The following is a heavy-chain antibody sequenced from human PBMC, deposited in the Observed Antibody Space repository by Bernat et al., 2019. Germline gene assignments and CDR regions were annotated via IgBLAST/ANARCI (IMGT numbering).Heavy chain of an antibody. V-gene: IGHV3-30-3*01. CDR1: GFTFSSYA. D-gene: IGHD6-13*01. CDR3: ARTQIAAAGTWYFDY. J-gene: IGHJ4*02. CDR2: ISYDGSNK. Sequence: QVQLVESGGGVVQPGRSLRLSCGASGFTFSSYAMHWVRQAPGKGLEWVAVISYDGSNKYYADSVKGRFTISRDNSKNTLYLQMNSLRAEDTAVYYCARTQIAAAGTWYFDYWGQGTLVTVSS.